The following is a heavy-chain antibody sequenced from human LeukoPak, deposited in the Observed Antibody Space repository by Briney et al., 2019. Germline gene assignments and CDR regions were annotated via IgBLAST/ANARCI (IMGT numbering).Heavy chain of an antibody. J-gene: IGHJ2*01. CDR1: GYTFTSYG. CDR3: ARGIDYYDSSGYDWYFDL. CDR2: ISAYNGNT. D-gene: IGHD3-22*01. V-gene: IGHV1-18*01. Sequence: ASVKVSRKASGYTFTSYGISWVRQAPGQGLEWMGWISAYNGNTNYAQKLQGRVTMTTDTSTSTAYMELRSLRSEDTAVYYCARGIDYYDSSGYDWYFDLWGRGTLVTVSS.